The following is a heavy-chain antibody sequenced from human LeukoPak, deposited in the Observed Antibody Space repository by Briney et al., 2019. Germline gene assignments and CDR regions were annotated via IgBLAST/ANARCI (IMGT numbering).Heavy chain of an antibody. CDR3: AGNIKNWYYFHY. J-gene: IGHJ4*02. V-gene: IGHV6-1*01. D-gene: IGHD1-1*01. Sequence: SQTLSLTCAISGDSVSSNRATWNWIRQSPSRGLEWLGRTYYRSKWYNDYAVSVKSRISINPDTSKNQFSLKLSSVTAADTAVYYCAGNIKNWYYFHYWGQGTLVTVSS. CDR2: TYYRSKWYN. CDR1: GDSVSSNRAT.